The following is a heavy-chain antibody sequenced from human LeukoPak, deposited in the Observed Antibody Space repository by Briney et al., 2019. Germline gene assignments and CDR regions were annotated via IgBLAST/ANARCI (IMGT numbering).Heavy chain of an antibody. D-gene: IGHD6-13*01. Sequence: GRSLRLSCAASGFTFSNFWMHWVRQVPGKGLVWVSRINTNGRTTTYADSVKGRFTISRDNAKNSLYLQMNSLRAEDTAVYYCASKAGYSSSWYFDYWGQGTLVTVSS. J-gene: IGHJ4*02. CDR2: INTNGRTT. V-gene: IGHV3-74*01. CDR1: GFTFSNFW. CDR3: ASKAGYSSSWYFDY.